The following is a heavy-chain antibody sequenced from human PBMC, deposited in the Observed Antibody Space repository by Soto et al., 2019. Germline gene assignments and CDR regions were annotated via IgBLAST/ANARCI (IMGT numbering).Heavy chain of an antibody. Sequence: GGSLRLSCAASGFTFSPYAMTWVRQSPGKGLEWVSAISGSGGSTYYADSVKGRFTISRDNSKNTLYLQMNSLRAEDTAVYYCAKDSHKGYCMSTSCYPPVFYSGLDVWGQGTRDTVSS. CDR2: ISGSGGST. J-gene: IGHJ6*02. D-gene: IGHD2-2*01. V-gene: IGHV3-23*01. CDR3: AKDSHKGYCMSTSCYPPVFYSGLDV. CDR1: GFTFSPYA.